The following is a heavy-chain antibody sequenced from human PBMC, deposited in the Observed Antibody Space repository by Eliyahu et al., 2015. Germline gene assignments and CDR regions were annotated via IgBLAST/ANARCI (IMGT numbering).Heavy chain of an antibody. J-gene: IGHJ5*02. D-gene: IGHD1-1*01. CDR1: GFTFTSXA. Sequence: QMQLVQSGPEVKKPXTSVKXXCKAXGFTFTSXAMQWVRQARGQRLEWIGWIVVGSGNTNYAQKFQERVTITRDMSTSTAYMELSSLRSEDTAVYYCAADLGTGFDPWGQGTLVTVSS. V-gene: IGHV1-58*02. CDR2: IVVGSGNT. CDR3: AADLGTGFDP.